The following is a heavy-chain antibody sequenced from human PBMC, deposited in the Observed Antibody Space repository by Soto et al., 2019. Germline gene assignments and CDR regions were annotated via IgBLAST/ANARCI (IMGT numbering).Heavy chain of an antibody. J-gene: IGHJ6*02. D-gene: IGHD1-26*01. Sequence: SETLSLTCSVSGGSVSSGAYYWSLIRQHPGKGLQWIGYIYYSGSTYYNPSLKSRVTISVDTSKNQFSLKLTSVTAADTAVYYCARVSGSYYYGMDVWGQGTTVTVSS. V-gene: IGHV4-31*03. CDR3: ARVSGSYYYGMDV. CDR1: GGSVSSGAYY. CDR2: IYYSGST.